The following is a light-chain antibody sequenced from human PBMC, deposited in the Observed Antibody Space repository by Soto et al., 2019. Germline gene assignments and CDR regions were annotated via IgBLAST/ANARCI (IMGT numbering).Light chain of an antibody. V-gene: IGKV3-20*01. Sequence: DIVLTQSPGTLSLSPGERATLSCRASQRLPSDYLAWYQQKPGQPPRLLIYVASSRATGIPDRFSGSGSGTDFTLSITRLEPEDFAVYYCQQSVTYPCTFGQGTKLEIK. CDR1: QRLPSDY. J-gene: IGKJ2*02. CDR3: QQSVTYPCT. CDR2: VAS.